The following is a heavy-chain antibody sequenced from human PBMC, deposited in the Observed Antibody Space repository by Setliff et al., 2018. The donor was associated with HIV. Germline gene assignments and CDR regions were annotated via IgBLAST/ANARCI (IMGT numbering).Heavy chain of an antibody. J-gene: IGHJ5*02. CDR3: ARGQIAAAGNGGWFDP. CDR1: GGSFSGYF. CDR2: INHSGST. D-gene: IGHD6-13*01. Sequence: KPSETLSLTCAVYGGSFSGYFWSWVRQPPGKGLEWIGEINHSGSTNYNPSLKSRVTLSVDRSKNQFSLMLTSMTAADTAVYYCARGQIAAAGNGGWFDPWGQGTLVTVSS. V-gene: IGHV4-34*01.